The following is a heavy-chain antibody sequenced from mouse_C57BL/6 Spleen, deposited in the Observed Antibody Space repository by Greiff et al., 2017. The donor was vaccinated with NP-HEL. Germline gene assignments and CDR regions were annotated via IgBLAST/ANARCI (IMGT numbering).Heavy chain of an antibody. CDR3: ARGASGTGYYAMDY. V-gene: IGHV3-6*01. CDR1: GYSITSGYY. D-gene: IGHD4-1*01. CDR2: ISYDGSN. Sequence: VKLQESGPGLVKPSQSLSLTCSVTGYSITSGYYWNWLRQFPGNKLEWMGYISYDGSNNYNPSLKNRISITRDTSKNQFFLKLNSVTTEDTATYYCARGASGTGYYAMDYWGQGTSGTVSS. J-gene: IGHJ4*01.